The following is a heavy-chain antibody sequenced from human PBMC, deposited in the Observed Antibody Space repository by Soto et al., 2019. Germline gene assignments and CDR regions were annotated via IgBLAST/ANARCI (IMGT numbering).Heavy chain of an antibody. V-gene: IGHV4-4*02. D-gene: IGHD3-22*01. CDR2: IYHRGST. Sequence: QVQLQESGPGLVKPSGTLSLTCAVSGGSISSSNWWGWVRQPPGKGLEWIGEIYHRGSTNYNPSLKSRVTISVAKSKNQFSLRLSSVTAADPAVYYCASKSSGYQRGWFDPWGQGTLVTVSS. CDR3: ASKSSGYQRGWFDP. J-gene: IGHJ5*02. CDR1: GGSISSSNW.